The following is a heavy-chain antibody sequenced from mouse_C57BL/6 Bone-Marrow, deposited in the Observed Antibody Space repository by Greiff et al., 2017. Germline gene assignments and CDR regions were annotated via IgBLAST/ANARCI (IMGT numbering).Heavy chain of an antibody. CDR1: GYTFTEYT. CDR2: FYPGSGSI. D-gene: IGHD2-10*01. V-gene: IGHV1-62-2*01. Sequence: QVQLKQSGAELVKPGASVKLSCKASGYTFTEYTIHWVKQRSGQGLEWIGWFYPGSGSIKYNEKFKDKATLTADKSSSTVYMELSRLTSEDSAVYFWARHEWAPLPYYYAMDYWGQGTSVTVSS. CDR3: ARHEWAPLPYYYAMDY. J-gene: IGHJ4*01.